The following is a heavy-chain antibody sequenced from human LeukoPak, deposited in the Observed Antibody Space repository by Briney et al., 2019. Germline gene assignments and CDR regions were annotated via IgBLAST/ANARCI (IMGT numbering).Heavy chain of an antibody. CDR2: ISSSSSYI. D-gene: IGHD3-16*01. CDR3: AREPRYSDYGMDY. V-gene: IGHV3-21*01. Sequence: GGSLRLSCAASGFTFSSYSMNWVRQAPGRGLEWVSSISSSSSYIYYADSVKGRFTISRDNSKNTLYLQMNSLRDDDTAVYYCAREPRYSDYGMDYWGQGTLVTVSS. J-gene: IGHJ4*02. CDR1: GFTFSSYS.